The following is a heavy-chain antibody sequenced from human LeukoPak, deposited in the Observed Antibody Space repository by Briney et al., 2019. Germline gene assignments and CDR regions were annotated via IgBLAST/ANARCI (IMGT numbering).Heavy chain of an antibody. D-gene: IGHD3-10*01. CDR1: GGSFSGYY. V-gene: IGHV4-34*01. J-gene: IGHJ6*02. CDR2: INHSGST. Sequence: PSETLSLTCAVYGGSFSGYYWSWIRQPPGKGLEWIGEINHSGSTNYNPSLKSRVTISVDTSKNQFSLKLSSVTAADTAVYYCARDKVTMVRGVTHIHYGMDVWAQGTTVTVSS. CDR3: ARDKVTMVRGVTHIHYGMDV.